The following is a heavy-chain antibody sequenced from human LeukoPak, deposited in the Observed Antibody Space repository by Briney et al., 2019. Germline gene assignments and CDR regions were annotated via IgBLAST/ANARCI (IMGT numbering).Heavy chain of an antibody. D-gene: IGHD2-15*01. CDR3: ARVFAGYCSGGSCSSFDY. CDR1: GFTFSSYA. Sequence: QSGGSLRLSCAASGFTFSSYAMSWVRQAPGKGLEWVSGISGSGDNTYYADSVKGRFTISRDNSKNTLYLQMNSLRAEDTAVYYCARVFAGYCSGGSCSSFDYWGQGTLVTVSS. CDR2: ISGSGDNT. V-gene: IGHV3-23*01. J-gene: IGHJ4*02.